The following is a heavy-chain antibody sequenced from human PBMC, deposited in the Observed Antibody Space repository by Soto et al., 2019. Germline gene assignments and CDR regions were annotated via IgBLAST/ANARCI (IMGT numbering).Heavy chain of an antibody. CDR2: INHSGST. D-gene: IGHD2-2*01. CDR3: ARVLRYCSSTSCYGYGFDP. J-gene: IGHJ5*02. Sequence: SETLSLTCAVYGGSFSGYYWSWIRQPPGKGLEWIGEINHSGSTNYNPSLKSRVTISVDTSKNQFPLKLSSVTAADTAVYYCARVLRYCSSTSCYGYGFDPWGQGTLVTVSS. CDR1: GGSFSGYY. V-gene: IGHV4-34*01.